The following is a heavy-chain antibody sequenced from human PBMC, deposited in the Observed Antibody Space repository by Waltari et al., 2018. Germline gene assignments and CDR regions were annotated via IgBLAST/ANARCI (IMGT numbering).Heavy chain of an antibody. Sequence: QVQLQESGPGLVKPSQTLSLTCTVSGGSISSGSYYWSCIRQPAGKGLEWIGRIYTSGSTNYNPSLKSRVTISVDTSKNQFSLKLSSVTAADTAVYYCAREGYSSSSVWEDYWGQGTLVTVSS. V-gene: IGHV4-61*02. J-gene: IGHJ4*02. D-gene: IGHD6-6*01. CDR3: AREGYSSSSVWEDY. CDR1: GGSISSGSYY. CDR2: IYTSGST.